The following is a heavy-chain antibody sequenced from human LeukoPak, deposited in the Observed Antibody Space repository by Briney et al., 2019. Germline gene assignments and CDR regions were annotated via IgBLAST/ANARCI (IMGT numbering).Heavy chain of an antibody. CDR2: ISGNNGNT. CDR3: ARGGRDSSSWFFDY. D-gene: IGHD6-13*01. V-gene: IGHV1-18*01. Sequence: ASVKVSCKASGYSFSSYGISWVRQAPGQGLEWMTWISGNNGNTDFAKNFQGRVTMTTDTSTTTVYMELRSLKSDDTAVYLCARGGRDSSSWFFDYWGQGTLVTVSS. J-gene: IGHJ4*02. CDR1: GYSFSSYG.